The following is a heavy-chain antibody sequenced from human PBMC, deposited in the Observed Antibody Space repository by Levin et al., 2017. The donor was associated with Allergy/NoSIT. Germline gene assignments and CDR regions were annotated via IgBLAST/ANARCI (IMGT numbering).Heavy chain of an antibody. Sequence: GGSLRLSCVASGFSFSTYGMTWVRQAPGKGLEWVSAITGLGGDTYYAASVKCRFTISRDNSKNTLFLQMNSLRAEDSAVYYCAKFGAFDIWGQGTVVNVSS. CDR2: ITGLGGDT. D-gene: IGHD3-16*01. V-gene: IGHV3-23*01. J-gene: IGHJ3*02. CDR3: AKFGAFDI. CDR1: GFSFSTYG.